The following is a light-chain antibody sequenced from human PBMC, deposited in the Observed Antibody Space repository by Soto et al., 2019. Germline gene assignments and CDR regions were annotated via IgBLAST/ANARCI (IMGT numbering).Light chain of an antibody. CDR3: QQYGSSPLT. CDR2: GAS. J-gene: IGKJ4*01. Sequence: EIVLTQSPDTLSLSPGERATLSCRASESIRNNYLAWYQQKPGQAPRLLISGASSRATGISDRFNGSGSGTDFTLTISRLEPEDFAVYYCQQYGSSPLTFGGGTKVEIK. CDR1: ESIRNNY. V-gene: IGKV3-20*01.